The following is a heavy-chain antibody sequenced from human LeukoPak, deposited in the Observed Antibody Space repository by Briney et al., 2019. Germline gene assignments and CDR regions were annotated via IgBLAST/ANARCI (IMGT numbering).Heavy chain of an antibody. CDR3: AKSRGYSYGYPFDY. J-gene: IGHJ4*02. CDR1: GFTFSSYA. CDR2: ISGSGGST. D-gene: IGHD5-18*01. V-gene: IGHV3-23*01. Sequence: GGSLRLPCAASGFTFSSYAMSWVRQAPGKGLEWVSGISGSGGSTYYADSVKGRFTISRDNSKNTLYLQMNSLRAEDTAVYYCAKSRGYSYGYPFDYWGQGTLVTVSS.